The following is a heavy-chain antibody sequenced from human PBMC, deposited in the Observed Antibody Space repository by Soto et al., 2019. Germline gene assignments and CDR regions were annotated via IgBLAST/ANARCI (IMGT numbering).Heavy chain of an antibody. CDR3: ARGRRFLEWLLYRSAFDI. V-gene: IGHV4-34*01. D-gene: IGHD3-3*01. CDR2: INHSGST. Sequence: QVQLQQWGAGLLKPSETLSLTCAVYGGSFSGYYWSWIRQPPGKGLEWIGEINHSGSTNYNPSLKSRVTISVDTSKNQFSLKLSSVTAADTAVYYCARGRRFLEWLLYRSAFDIWGQGTMVTVSS. CDR1: GGSFSGYY. J-gene: IGHJ3*02.